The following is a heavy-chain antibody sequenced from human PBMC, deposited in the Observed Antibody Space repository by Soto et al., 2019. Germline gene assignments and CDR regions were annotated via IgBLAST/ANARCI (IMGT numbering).Heavy chain of an antibody. J-gene: IGHJ4*02. CDR3: ARGSVLPGYSSSWYYVY. V-gene: IGHV3-53*04. CDR2: IYSGGST. D-gene: IGHD6-13*01. CDR1: GFTVSSNY. Sequence: GGSLRLSCAASGFTVSSNYMSWVRQAPGKGLEWVSVIYSGGSTYYADSVKGRFTISRHNSKNTLYLQMNSLRAEDTAVYYCARGSVLPGYSSSWYYVYWGQGTLVTVSS.